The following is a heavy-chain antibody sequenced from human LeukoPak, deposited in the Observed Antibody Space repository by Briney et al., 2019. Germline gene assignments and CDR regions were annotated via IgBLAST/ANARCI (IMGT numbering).Heavy chain of an antibody. Sequence: GGSLRLSCAASGFTFSNAWRSWVRQAPGKGLEWVGRIISKVDGGKADYAAPVKGRFTISRDDSKNTVYLQMNSLKTEGTAVYYCTTSGGTTTRFVDYWGQGNLVSVSS. V-gene: IGHV3-15*01. CDR1: GFTFSNAW. CDR2: IISKVDGGKA. J-gene: IGHJ4*02. D-gene: IGHD2/OR15-2a*01. CDR3: TTSGGTTTRFVDY.